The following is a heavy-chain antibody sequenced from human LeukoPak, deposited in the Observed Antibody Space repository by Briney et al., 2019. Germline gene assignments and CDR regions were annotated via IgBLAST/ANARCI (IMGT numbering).Heavy chain of an antibody. CDR3: AKMFGGTYNGN. CDR1: GFTVSSNY. Sequence: GGSLRLSCAASGFTVSSNYMSWVRQAPGKGLEWVSVIYAGGSTYYADSVKGRFTIFRDNAKNSLYLQMNSLRAEDTAVYYCAKMFGGTYNGNWGQGTLVTVSA. CDR2: IYAGGST. D-gene: IGHD1-26*01. V-gene: IGHV3-53*01. J-gene: IGHJ4*02.